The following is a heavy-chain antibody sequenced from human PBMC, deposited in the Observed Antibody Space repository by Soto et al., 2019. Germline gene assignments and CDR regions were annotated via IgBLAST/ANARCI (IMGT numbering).Heavy chain of an antibody. CDR1: GGSFSGYY. V-gene: IGHV4-34*01. D-gene: IGHD3-3*01. CDR3: ARGGRFLEWLPQSWGNWFDP. CDR2: INHSGST. J-gene: IGHJ5*02. Sequence: QVQLQQWGAGLLKPSETLSLTCAVYGGSFSGYYWSWIRQPPGKGLEWIGEINHSGSTNYNPSLKSRVNISVDTAMNEFSLNLSSVTAADTAVYYCARGGRFLEWLPQSWGNWFDPWGQGTLVTVSS.